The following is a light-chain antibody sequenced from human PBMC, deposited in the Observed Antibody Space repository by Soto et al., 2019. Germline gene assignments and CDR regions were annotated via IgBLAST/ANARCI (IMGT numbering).Light chain of an antibody. CDR1: SXNVGNFNV. CDR3: CSYAGSGTNV. V-gene: IGLV2-23*02. Sequence: QSALTXPAXXXXXXGQSITISCTGTSXNVGNFNVVSWYQQHPGKAPKVIIYDVSERPSGVSNRFSGSKSGNTASLTISGLQAEDEADYYCCSYAGSGTNVFGTGTKLTVL. CDR2: DVS. J-gene: IGLJ1*01.